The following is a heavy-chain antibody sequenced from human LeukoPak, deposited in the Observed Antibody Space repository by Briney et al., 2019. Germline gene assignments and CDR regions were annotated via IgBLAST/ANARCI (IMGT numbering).Heavy chain of an antibody. CDR2: ISYDGSNK. V-gene: IGHV3-30-3*01. CDR1: GGSFSGYY. D-gene: IGHD3-22*01. J-gene: IGHJ4*02. Sequence: LSLTCAVYGGSFSGYYWSWVRQAPGKGLEWVAVISYDGSNKYYGDSVKGRFTISRDNSKNTLYLQMNSLRVEDTAVYYCARSYNYDSSGHYYSSFDHWGQGTLVTVSS. CDR3: ARSYNYDSSGHYYSSFDH.